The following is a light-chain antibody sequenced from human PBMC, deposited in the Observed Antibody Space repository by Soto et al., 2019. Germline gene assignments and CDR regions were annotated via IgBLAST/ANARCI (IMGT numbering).Light chain of an antibody. J-gene: IGKJ2*01. Sequence: DFQMTQSPSTLSASVRDGVTITCRASQSIGSALAWYQQQPGKAPKLRISKAMNFQRGVSSRFSGSGSGTDFSLTISCLQPSDSATYDCEQYHYFQYTFGHGTKLEI. CDR2: KAM. V-gene: IGKV1-5*03. CDR1: QSIGSA. CDR3: EQYHYFQYT.